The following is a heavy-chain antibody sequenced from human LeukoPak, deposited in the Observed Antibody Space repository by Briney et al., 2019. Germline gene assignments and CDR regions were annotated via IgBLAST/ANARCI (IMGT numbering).Heavy chain of an antibody. J-gene: IGHJ6*03. Sequence: SETLSLTCAVYGGSFSGYYWSWIRQPPGKGLEWIGEINHSGSTNYNPSLKSRVTISVDTSKNQFFLKLRSVTAADTAVYYCARRQYYYGSGSMDVWGKGTMVTISS. CDR3: ARRQYYYGSGSMDV. D-gene: IGHD3-10*01. V-gene: IGHV4-34*01. CDR1: GGSFSGYY. CDR2: INHSGST.